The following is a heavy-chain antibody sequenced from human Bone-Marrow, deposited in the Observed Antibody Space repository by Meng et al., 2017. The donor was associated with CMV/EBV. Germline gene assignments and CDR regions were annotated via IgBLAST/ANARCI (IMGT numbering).Heavy chain of an antibody. Sequence: ASVKVSCKASGYTFTSYDINWVQQATGQGLEWMGWMNPNSGNTGYAQKFQGRVTMTRNTSISTAYMELSSLRSEDTAVYYCARGRDIVVVVAATHPFDYWGQGTLVTVSS. CDR2: MNPNSGNT. CDR1: GYTFTSYD. D-gene: IGHD2-15*01. CDR3: ARGRDIVVVVAATHPFDY. J-gene: IGHJ4*02. V-gene: IGHV1-8*01.